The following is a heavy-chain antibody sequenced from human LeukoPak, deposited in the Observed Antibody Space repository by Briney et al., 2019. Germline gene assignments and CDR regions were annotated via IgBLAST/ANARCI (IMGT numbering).Heavy chain of an antibody. CDR3: ARGRPYSGGYHLDY. Sequence: HPSETLSLTCTVSGDSTSSDRYYGGWVRQPPGKGLEWIGNIYYSGSTYYNPSLKSRVTMSVDTSKNQFFLKLNSVTAADTAVYYCARGRPYSGGYHLDYWGQGTLVTVSA. J-gene: IGHJ4*02. V-gene: IGHV4-39*01. CDR1: GDSTSSDRYY. CDR2: IYYSGST. D-gene: IGHD1-26*01.